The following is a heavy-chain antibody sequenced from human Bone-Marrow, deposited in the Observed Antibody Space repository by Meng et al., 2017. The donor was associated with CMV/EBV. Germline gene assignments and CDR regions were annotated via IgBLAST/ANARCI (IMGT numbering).Heavy chain of an antibody. D-gene: IGHD2-21*02. J-gene: IGHJ6*02. CDR3: ATDLDFYHYYYGMAV. CDR1: GFNFSKTW. CDR2: IKTTIAGGTT. V-gene: IGHV3-15*01. Sequence: GESLKISCAASGFNFSKTWMTWVRQAPGKGLEWVGRIKTTIAGGTTAYAAPVQGRFSISRDDSKNTLYLQMNSLKTEDTAVYFCATDLDFYHYYYGMAVWGQGTTVPVYS.